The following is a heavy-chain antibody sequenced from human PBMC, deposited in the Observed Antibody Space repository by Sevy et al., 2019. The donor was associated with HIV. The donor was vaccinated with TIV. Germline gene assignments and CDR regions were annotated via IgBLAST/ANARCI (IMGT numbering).Heavy chain of an antibody. J-gene: IGHJ5*02. CDR2: INPNTGGT. V-gene: IGHV1-2*06. D-gene: IGHD2-21*01. Sequence: ASVKVSCKASGYTFINYYMFWVRQAPGQGLEWMGRINPNTGGTKYAQKFQGRVSMTRDTSISTAYMELSRLRSDDTAVYYCARGDCGGDCDPQWFDPWGQGTLVTVSS. CDR3: ARGDCGGDCDPQWFDP. CDR1: GYTFINYY.